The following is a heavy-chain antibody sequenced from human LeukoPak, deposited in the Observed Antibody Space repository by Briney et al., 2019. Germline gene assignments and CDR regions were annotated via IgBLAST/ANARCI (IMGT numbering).Heavy chain of an antibody. CDR3: AREEVRGTATIFDY. V-gene: IGHV3-7*01. CDR1: GFTFSSYW. J-gene: IGHJ4*02. CDR2: IKQDGSEK. D-gene: IGHD3-10*01. Sequence: GGSLRLSCAASGFTFSSYWMSWVRQATGKGLEWVANIKQDGSEKYYVDSVKGRFTISRDNAKNSLYLQMNSLRAEDTAVYYCAREEVRGTATIFDYWGQGTLVTVSS.